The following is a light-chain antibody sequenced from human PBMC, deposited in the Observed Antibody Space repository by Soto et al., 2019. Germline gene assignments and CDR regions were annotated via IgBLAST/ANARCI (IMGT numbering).Light chain of an antibody. Sequence: QSALTQPASVSGSPGQSITISCTGTSSDVGGYDYVSRYQQHPGKAPKLIIYDVSHRPSGVSSRFSGSKSGNTASLTISGLQAEDEAEYYCSSFTNSSSVVLFGGGTKLTVL. CDR1: SSDVGGYDY. CDR2: DVS. J-gene: IGLJ2*01. CDR3: SSFTNSSSVVL. V-gene: IGLV2-14*03.